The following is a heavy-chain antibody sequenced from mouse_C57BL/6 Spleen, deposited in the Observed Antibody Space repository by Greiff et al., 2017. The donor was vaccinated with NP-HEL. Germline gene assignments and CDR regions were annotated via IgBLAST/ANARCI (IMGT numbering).Heavy chain of an antibody. V-gene: IGHV1-42*01. D-gene: IGHD2-3*01. CDR3: AREGYDGSNY. CDR2: INPSTGGT. J-gene: IGHJ2*01. CDR1: GYSFTGYY. Sequence: EVKLQESGPELVKPGASVKISCKASGYSFTGYYMNWVKQSPEKSLEWIGEINPSTGGTTYNQKFKAKATLTVDKSSSTAYMQLKSLTSEDSAVYYCAREGYDGSNYWGQGTTLTVSS.